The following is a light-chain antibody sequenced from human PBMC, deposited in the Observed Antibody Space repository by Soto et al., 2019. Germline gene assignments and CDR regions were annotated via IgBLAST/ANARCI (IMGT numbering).Light chain of an antibody. J-gene: IGKJ2*01. CDR2: AAS. V-gene: IGKV1-9*01. Sequence: IQLTQSPSSLSASVGDRVTITCRASQGISSYFAWYQQKPGKAPNVLIYAASTLQNGVPPRFSGSGSGTDFTLTISSLQPEDFATYYCQQLNAYPYTFGQGTQLEIK. CDR3: QQLNAYPYT. CDR1: QGISSY.